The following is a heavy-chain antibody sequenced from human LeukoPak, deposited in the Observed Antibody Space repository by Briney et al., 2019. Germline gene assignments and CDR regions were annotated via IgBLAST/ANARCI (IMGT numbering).Heavy chain of an antibody. CDR3: ASEPEAAATY. V-gene: IGHV1-8*01. J-gene: IGHJ4*02. CDR1: GYTFTSYD. CDR2: MNPNSGNT. Sequence: ASVKVSCKASGYTFTSYDINWVRQATGQGLEWMGWMNPNSGNTGYAQRFQGRVTMTRDTSTSTVYMELSSLRSEDTAVYYCASEPEAAATYWGQGTLVTVSS. D-gene: IGHD6-25*01.